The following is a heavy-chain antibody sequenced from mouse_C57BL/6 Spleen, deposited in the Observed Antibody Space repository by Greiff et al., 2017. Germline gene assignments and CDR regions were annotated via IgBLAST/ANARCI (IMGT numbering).Heavy chain of an antibody. Sequence: DVMLVESGGGLVQPKGSLKLSCAASGFSFNTYAMNWVRQAPGKGLEWVARIRSKSNNYATYYADSVKDRFTISRDDSESMLYLQMNNLKTEDTAMYYCVRHALGPGYAMDYWGQGTSVTVSS. CDR2: IRSKSNNYAT. J-gene: IGHJ4*01. D-gene: IGHD4-1*01. CDR3: VRHALGPGYAMDY. CDR1: GFSFNTYA. V-gene: IGHV10-1*01.